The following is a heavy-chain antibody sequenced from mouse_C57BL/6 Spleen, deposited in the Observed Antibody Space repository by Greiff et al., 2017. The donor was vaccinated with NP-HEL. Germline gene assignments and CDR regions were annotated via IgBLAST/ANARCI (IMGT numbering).Heavy chain of an antibody. CDR1: GYAFSSYW. V-gene: IGHV1-80*01. J-gene: IGHJ2*01. D-gene: IGHD4-1*01. Sequence: QVQLQQSGAELVKPGASVKISCKASGYAFSSYWMNWVKQRPGKGLEWIGQIYPGDGDTNYNGKFKGKATLTADKSSSTAYMQLSSLTSEDSAVYFCARGSLGRGLFDYWGQGTTLTVSS. CDR3: ARGSLGRGLFDY. CDR2: IYPGDGDT.